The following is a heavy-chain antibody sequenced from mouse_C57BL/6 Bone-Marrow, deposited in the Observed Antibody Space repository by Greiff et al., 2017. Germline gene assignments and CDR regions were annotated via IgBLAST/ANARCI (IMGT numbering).Heavy chain of an antibody. CDR1: GYTFTDYE. V-gene: IGHV1-15*01. CDR2: IDPETGGT. J-gene: IGHJ2*01. CDR3: TPGEYDYGY. Sequence: VQLQQSGAELVRPGASVTLSCKASGYTFTDYEMHWVKQTPVHGLEWIGAIDPETGGTAYNQKFKGKAILTADKSSSTAYMELRSLTSEDSAVYYCTPGEYDYGYWGQGTTLTVSS. D-gene: IGHD2-4*01.